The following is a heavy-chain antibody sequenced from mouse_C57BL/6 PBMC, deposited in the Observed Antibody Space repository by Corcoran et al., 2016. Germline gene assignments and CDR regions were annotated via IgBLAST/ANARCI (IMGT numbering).Heavy chain of an antibody. D-gene: IGHD2-1*01. V-gene: IGHV1-9*01. CDR3: ARGGPTGYGNYDAMDY. CDR1: GYTFTGYW. J-gene: IGHJ4*01. CDR2: ILPGSGST. Sequence: QVQLQQSGAELMKPGASVKLSCKATGYTFTGYWIEWVKQRPGHGLEWIGEILPGSGSTNYNEKFKGKATFTADTSSNTAYMQLSSLTTEDSAIYYWARGGPTGYGNYDAMDYWGQGTSVTVSS.